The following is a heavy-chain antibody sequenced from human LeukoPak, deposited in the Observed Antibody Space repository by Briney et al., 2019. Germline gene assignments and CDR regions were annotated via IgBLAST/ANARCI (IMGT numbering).Heavy chain of an antibody. CDR2: FHYSGST. CDR3: ARGYVYCYDGSGYDGHYFDY. CDR1: GGSVSSGNFY. D-gene: IGHD3-22*01. V-gene: IGHV4-61*01. J-gene: IGHJ4*02. Sequence: KPSETLSLTCTVSGGSVSSGNFYWSWLRQPPGKGLEWIGYFHYSGSTNYNPSLKSRVTVSVGTSKNQFSLKLSSVTAAATGVYYCARGYVYCYDGSGYDGHYFDYWGQGTLVTVSS.